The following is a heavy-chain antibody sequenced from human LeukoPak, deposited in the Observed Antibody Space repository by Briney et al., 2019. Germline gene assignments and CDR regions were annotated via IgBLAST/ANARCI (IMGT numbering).Heavy chain of an antibody. CDR1: GFTFSTYA. Sequence: GGSLRLPCAASGFTFSTYAMHWVRQAPGKGLEWVAVMSYDGSNIYYADSVKGRFTISRDNSKNTLYLQMNSLRAEDTAMYYCARSKAAADPYYHYYGMDVWGQGTTVTVSS. CDR3: ARSKAAADPYYHYYGMDV. D-gene: IGHD6-13*01. J-gene: IGHJ6*02. CDR2: MSYDGSNI. V-gene: IGHV3-30-3*01.